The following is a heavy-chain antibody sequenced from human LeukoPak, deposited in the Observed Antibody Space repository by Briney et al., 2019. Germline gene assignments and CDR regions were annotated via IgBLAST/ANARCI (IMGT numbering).Heavy chain of an antibody. V-gene: IGHV3-33*01. CDR2: IWYDGSDK. CDR1: GFTFSSYG. Sequence: GRSLRLSCAASGFTFSSYGMHWVRQAPGKGLEWVAVIWYDGSDKYYADSVKGRFTISRDNSKNTLYLQMNSLKTEDTAVYYCTTDRIWSSSGWLGYYYYGMDVWGQGTTVTVSS. CDR3: TTDRIWSSSGWLGYYYYGMDV. J-gene: IGHJ6*02. D-gene: IGHD6-19*01.